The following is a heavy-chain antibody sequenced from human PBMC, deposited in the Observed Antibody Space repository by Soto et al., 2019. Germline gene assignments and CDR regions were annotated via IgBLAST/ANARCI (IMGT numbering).Heavy chain of an antibody. D-gene: IGHD3-10*01. CDR3: ARDGAQMYYYGSGSYYYYYGMDV. V-gene: IGHV4-31*03. CDR1: GGSISSGGYY. J-gene: IGHJ6*02. CDR2: IYYSGST. Sequence: SETLSLTCTVSGGSISSGGYYWSWIRQHPGKGLEWIGYIYYSGSTYYNPSLKSRVTISVDTSKNQFSLKLSSVTAADTAVYYCARDGAQMYYYGSGSYYYYYGMDVWGQGTTVTVSS.